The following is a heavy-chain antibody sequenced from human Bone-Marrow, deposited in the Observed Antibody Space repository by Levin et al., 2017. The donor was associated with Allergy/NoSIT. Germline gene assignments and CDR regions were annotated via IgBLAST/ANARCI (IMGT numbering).Heavy chain of an antibody. J-gene: IGHJ3*02. CDR2: IYYSGST. V-gene: IGHV4-30-4*01. CDR3: ARTSGVVVVAADDAFDS. D-gene: IGHD2-15*01. CDR1: GGSISSGDYY. Sequence: PSETLSLTCTVSGGSISSGDYYWSWIRQPPGKGLEWIGYIYYSGSTYYNPSLKSRVTISVDTSKNQFSLKLSSVTAADTAVYYCARTSGVVVVAADDAFDSWGQGTMVTVSS.